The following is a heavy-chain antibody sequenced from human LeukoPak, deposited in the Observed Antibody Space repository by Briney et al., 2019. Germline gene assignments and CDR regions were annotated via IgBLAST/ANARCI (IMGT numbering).Heavy chain of an antibody. CDR2: TWYDGSNK. J-gene: IGHJ5*02. V-gene: IGHV3-33*08. CDR3: ARDSTVTAGPFDP. D-gene: IGHD4-11*01. Sequence: GGSLRLSCAASGFSFRSYGMHWVHQAPGKGLEWVAFTWYDGSNKYYADSVKGRFTISRDNSKNTLYLQMNSLRAEDTAVYYCARDSTVTAGPFDPWGRGTLVTVSS. CDR1: GFSFRSYG.